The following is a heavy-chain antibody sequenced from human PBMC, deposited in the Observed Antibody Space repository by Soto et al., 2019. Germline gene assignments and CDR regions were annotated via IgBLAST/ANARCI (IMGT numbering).Heavy chain of an antibody. CDR2: ISGSGGNT. CDR3: AKLVKQYYFDY. V-gene: IGHV3-23*01. CDR1: GFTFSTYA. D-gene: IGHD2-21*01. J-gene: IGHJ4*01. Sequence: VQLLESGGGLVQPGGSLRLSCAASGFTFSTYAMSWVRQAPGKGLEWVSAISGSGGNTYSADSVKGRFTISRDNSKNTLYLQMNSLRAEDTAVYYCAKLVKQYYFDYWGHGTLVTVSS.